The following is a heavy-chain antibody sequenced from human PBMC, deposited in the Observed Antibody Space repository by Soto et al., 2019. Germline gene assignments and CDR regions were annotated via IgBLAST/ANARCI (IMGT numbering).Heavy chain of an antibody. Sequence: QVQLVQSGAEVKKPGSSVKVSCKASGGTFSSYAISWVRQAPGQGLECMGGIIPIFGTANYAQKFQGRVTITADESTSTAYMELSSLRSEDTAVYYCARYRAYYYDSSGYDSVFDYWGQGTLVTVSS. J-gene: IGHJ4*02. V-gene: IGHV1-69*01. CDR1: GGTFSSYA. CDR3: ARYRAYYYDSSGYDSVFDY. CDR2: IIPIFGTA. D-gene: IGHD3-22*01.